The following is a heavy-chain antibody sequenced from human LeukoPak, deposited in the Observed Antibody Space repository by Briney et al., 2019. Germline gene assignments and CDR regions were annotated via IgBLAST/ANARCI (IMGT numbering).Heavy chain of an antibody. J-gene: IGHJ4*02. CDR2: INHIGST. Sequence: SETLSLTCAVYGGSFSGYYWSWIRQPPGKGLEWIGEINHIGSTNYNPSLKSRVTISVDTSKNQFSLKLSSVTAADTAVYYCAREPPGYWGQGILVTVSS. CDR1: GGSFSGYY. V-gene: IGHV4-34*01. CDR3: AREPPGY.